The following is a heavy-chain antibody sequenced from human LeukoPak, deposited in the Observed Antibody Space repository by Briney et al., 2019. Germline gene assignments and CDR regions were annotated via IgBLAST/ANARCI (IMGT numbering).Heavy chain of an antibody. CDR1: GFTFRSYA. Sequence: GGSLRLSCAASGFTFRSYAMTWVRQAPGKGLEWVSSISAGGGSTYYADSVKGRFTISRDNSKNTLYLQMNSLRAEDTAVYYCAKRRSVGANDYWGQGTLVTVSS. V-gene: IGHV3-23*01. CDR3: AKRRSVGANDY. CDR2: ISAGGGST. J-gene: IGHJ4*02. D-gene: IGHD1-26*01.